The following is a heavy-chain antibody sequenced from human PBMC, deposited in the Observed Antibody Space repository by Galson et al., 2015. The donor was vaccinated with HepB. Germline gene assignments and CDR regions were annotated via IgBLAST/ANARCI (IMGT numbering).Heavy chain of an antibody. J-gene: IGHJ4*02. CDR2: IHGNGDYT. V-gene: IGHV3-23*01. CDR3: AKEGAEVGHPKFDS. CDR1: GFTFKNYG. Sequence: SLRLSCAASGFTFKNYGMSWVRQAPGKGLEWVSGIHGNGDYTYYVESVKGRFTISRDNSKNNLFLQMNSLRVDDTAIYYCAKEGAEVGHPKFDSWGQGIQVTVSS. D-gene: IGHD3/OR15-3a*01.